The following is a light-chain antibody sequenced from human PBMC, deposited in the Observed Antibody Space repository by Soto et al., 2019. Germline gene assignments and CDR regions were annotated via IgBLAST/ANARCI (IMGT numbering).Light chain of an antibody. J-gene: IGKJ2*01. V-gene: IGKV1-5*01. CDR3: QHYNSYPYT. Sequence: DIQMTQSPSTLSASVGDRVTITCRASQSISTWLAWYQQKPGKAPKLLIYDASRLEVGVPSRFSGSGSGTEFTLSISSLQADDFASYYCQHYNSYPYTFGQGTKVDIK. CDR2: DAS. CDR1: QSISTW.